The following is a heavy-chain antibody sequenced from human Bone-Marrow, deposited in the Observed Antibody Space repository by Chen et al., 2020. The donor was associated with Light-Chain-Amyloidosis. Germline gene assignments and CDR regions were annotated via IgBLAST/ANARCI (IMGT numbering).Heavy chain of an antibody. D-gene: IGHD4-4*01. CDR2: ISYDGSNK. Sequence: QVQLVESGGGVVQPGRSLRLSCAAAGFTCSSYGMHWVRQAPGKGLEWVAVISYDGSNKYYADSVKGRFTISRDNSKNTLYLQMNSLRAEDTAVYYCAKSDDYSNLFDYWGQGTLVTVSS. CDR3: AKSDDYSNLFDY. CDR1: GFTCSSYG. V-gene: IGHV3-30*18. J-gene: IGHJ4*02.